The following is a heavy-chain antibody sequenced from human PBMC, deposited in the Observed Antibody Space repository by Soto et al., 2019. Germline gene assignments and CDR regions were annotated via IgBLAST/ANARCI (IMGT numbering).Heavy chain of an antibody. J-gene: IGHJ5*02. CDR2: IYYTGTT. D-gene: IGHD3-10*01. Sequence: QVQLQESGPGLVKPSQTLSLTCTVSGGSVRTEDFFWSWIRQPPGKSLEWIGYIYYTGTTHYNPSLRSRVSISIDTSKNQFSLKLNSVTAADTAVYYCARWYMVRGPGNWLDPWGQGTLVTVSS. CDR3: ARWYMVRGPGNWLDP. CDR1: GGSVRTEDFF. V-gene: IGHV4-30-4*01.